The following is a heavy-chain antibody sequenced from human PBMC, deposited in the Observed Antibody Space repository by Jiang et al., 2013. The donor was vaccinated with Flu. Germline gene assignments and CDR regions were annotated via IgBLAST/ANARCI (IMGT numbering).Heavy chain of an antibody. J-gene: IGHJ4*02. Sequence: PGLVKPSETLSLTCAVSGSSFDGNYYWGWIRQPPGKGLEWIGGFYHNGGVYYNPSLKSRVTLSSDASKKYFSLRLTSVNVADTAVYYCFRSPPFGSGDYWGQGTLVTVSS. D-gene: IGHD3-16*01. V-gene: IGHV4-38-2*01. CDR2: FYHNGGV. CDR1: GSSFDGNYY. CDR3: FRSPPFGSGDY.